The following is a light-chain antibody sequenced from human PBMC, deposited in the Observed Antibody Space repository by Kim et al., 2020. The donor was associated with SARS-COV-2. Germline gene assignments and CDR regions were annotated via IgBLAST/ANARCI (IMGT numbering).Light chain of an antibody. Sequence: VSPGERATLSCRASQSVSSNLAWYQQKPGQAPRLLIYGASTRATGIPARFSVSGSGTEFTLTISSLQSEDFAVYYCQQYNNWLITFGQGTRLEIK. CDR2: GAS. V-gene: IGKV3-15*01. J-gene: IGKJ5*01. CDR3: QQYNNWLIT. CDR1: QSVSSN.